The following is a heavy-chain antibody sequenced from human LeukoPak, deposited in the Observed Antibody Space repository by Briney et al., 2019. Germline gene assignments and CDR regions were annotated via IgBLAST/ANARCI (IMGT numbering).Heavy chain of an antibody. CDR2: ISTSGST. CDR1: GGSISSHY. D-gene: IGHD5-18*01. V-gene: IGHV4-4*07. J-gene: IGHJ4*02. CDR3: ARDIGYTYGPFYFDY. Sequence: PSETVSLTCTVSGGSISSHYWSWIRQPAGKGLEWIGRISTSGSTNYNPSLKSRVSMSIDTSKNQFSLKLNSVTAADTAVYYCARDIGYTYGPFYFDYWGQGTLVTVSS.